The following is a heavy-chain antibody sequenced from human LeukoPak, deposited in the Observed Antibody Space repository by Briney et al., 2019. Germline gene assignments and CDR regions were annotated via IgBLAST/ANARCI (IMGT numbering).Heavy chain of an antibody. V-gene: IGHV1-46*01. CDR1: GYTFTTYY. CDR2: INPSGGST. D-gene: IGHD6-25*01. Sequence: ASVKVSCKASGYTFTTYYVHWVRPAPGQELEWMGIINPSGGSTSYAQKFQGRVTMTRDTSTSTVYMDLSSLRSEDTALYYCARARLRRFDYWGQGTLVTVSS. CDR3: ARARLRRFDY. J-gene: IGHJ4*02.